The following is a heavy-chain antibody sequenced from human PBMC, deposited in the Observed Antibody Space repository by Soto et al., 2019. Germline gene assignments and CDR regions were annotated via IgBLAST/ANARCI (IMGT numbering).Heavy chain of an antibody. J-gene: IGHJ4*02. Sequence: GGSLRLSCAASGFTFDDYAMHWVRQAPGKGLEWVSGISWNSGSIGYADSVKGRFTISRDNAKNSLYLQMNSLRAEDTALYYCAKDIGPYYYGSGSYFNYWGQGTLVTVSS. V-gene: IGHV3-9*01. CDR2: ISWNSGSI. CDR1: GFTFDDYA. CDR3: AKDIGPYYYGSGSYFNY. D-gene: IGHD3-10*01.